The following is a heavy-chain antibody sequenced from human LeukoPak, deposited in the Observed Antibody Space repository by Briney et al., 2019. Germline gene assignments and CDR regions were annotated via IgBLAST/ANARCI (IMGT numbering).Heavy chain of an antibody. Sequence: GSLRLSCAASGFTFDDYGMSWVRQAPGKGLEWVSGINWNGGSTGYADSVKGRFTISRDNAKNSLYLQMNSLRAEDTAVYYCASGPGSVVGYYYYMDVWGKGTTVTISS. CDR2: INWNGGST. V-gene: IGHV3-20*04. CDR3: ASGPGSVVGYYYYMDV. D-gene: IGHD2-15*01. J-gene: IGHJ6*03. CDR1: GFTFDDYG.